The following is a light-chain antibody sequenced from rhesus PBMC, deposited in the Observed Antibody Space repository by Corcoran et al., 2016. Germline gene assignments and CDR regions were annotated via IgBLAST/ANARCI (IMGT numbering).Light chain of an antibody. V-gene: IGKV1-25*01. CDR1: QGISSY. J-gene: IGKJ3*01. CDR3: QQHNSYPFT. Sequence: DIQMTQSTSSLSASVGDRVTITCRASQGISSYLAWYQQKTGKDPKLLIDAVSTLQIGFPSRFSGSGSVTEFTLTISSLQPEDFATYYCQQHNSYPFTFGPGTKLDIK. CDR2: AVS.